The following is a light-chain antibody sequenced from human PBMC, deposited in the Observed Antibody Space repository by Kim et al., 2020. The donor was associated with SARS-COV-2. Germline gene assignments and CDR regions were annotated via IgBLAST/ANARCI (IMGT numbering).Light chain of an antibody. Sequence: GQSITISCTGTSSDVGRYNYVSWYQHHPGKAPKLMIYDVSERPSGVSYRFSGSKSGNTASLTISGLQAEDEADYYCSSYASSRSYVFGTGTKVTVL. CDR3: SSYASSRSYV. CDR1: SSDVGRYNY. CDR2: DVS. J-gene: IGLJ1*01. V-gene: IGLV2-14*03.